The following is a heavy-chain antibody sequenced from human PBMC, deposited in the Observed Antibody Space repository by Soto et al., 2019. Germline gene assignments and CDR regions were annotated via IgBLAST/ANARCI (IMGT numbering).Heavy chain of an antibody. V-gene: IGHV4-59*01. CDR1: GGSISSYY. Sequence: PSETLSLTCTVSGGSISSYYWSWIRQPPGKGLEWIGYIYYSGRTNYNPSLKSRVTISVDTSKNQFSLKLSSVTAADTAVYYCARDQSDTAMVLWGQGTLVTVSS. CDR3: ARDQSDTAMVL. J-gene: IGHJ4*02. CDR2: IYYSGRT. D-gene: IGHD5-18*01.